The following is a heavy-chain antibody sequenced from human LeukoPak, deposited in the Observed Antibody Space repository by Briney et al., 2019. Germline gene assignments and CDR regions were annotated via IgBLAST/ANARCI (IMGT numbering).Heavy chain of an antibody. V-gene: IGHV3-23*01. CDR3: ASLADFWSAFDY. J-gene: IGHJ4*02. Sequence: GGSLRLSCAASGFTFSSYAMSWVRQTPGKGLEWVSGISGSGGSTYYADSVKGRFTISGDNSKNTLYLQMNSLRAEDAALYYCASLADFWSAFDYWGQGTLVTVSS. CDR1: GFTFSSYA. CDR2: ISGSGGST. D-gene: IGHD3-3*01.